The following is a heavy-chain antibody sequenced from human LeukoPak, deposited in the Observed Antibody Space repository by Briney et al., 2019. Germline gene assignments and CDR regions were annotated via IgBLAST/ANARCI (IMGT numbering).Heavy chain of an antibody. CDR1: GFTFSSYS. CDR3: ARVLGYQLPDEDAFDI. CDR2: ISSSSSYI. J-gene: IGHJ3*02. D-gene: IGHD2-2*01. Sequence: GGSLRLSCAASGFTFSSYSMNWVRQAPGKGLEWVSSISSSSSYIYYADSVKGRFTISRDNAKNSLYLQMNSLRAEDTAVYYCARVLGYQLPDEDAFDIWGQGTMVTVSS. V-gene: IGHV3-21*01.